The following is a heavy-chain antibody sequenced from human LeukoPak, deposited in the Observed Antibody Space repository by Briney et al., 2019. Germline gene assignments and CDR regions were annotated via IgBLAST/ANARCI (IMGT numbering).Heavy chain of an antibody. CDR2: IKEDGSEK. V-gene: IGHV3-7*01. CDR1: GFTFSSYW. CDR3: ARLRGYSYGYGDY. J-gene: IGHJ4*02. Sequence: GGSLRLSCAASGFTFSSYWMTWVRQAPGKGLEWVANIKEDGSEKYYVDSVKGRFSISRDNAKNSLYLQMNSLRAEDTAVYYCARLRGYSYGYGDYWGQGTLVTVSS. D-gene: IGHD5-18*01.